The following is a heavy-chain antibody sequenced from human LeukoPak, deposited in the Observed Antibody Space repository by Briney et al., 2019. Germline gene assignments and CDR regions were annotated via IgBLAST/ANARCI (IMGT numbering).Heavy chain of an antibody. CDR1: GFTFSSYS. D-gene: IGHD3-10*02. Sequence: GSLRLSCAASGFTFSSYSMNWVRQAPGKGLEWVSSISSSSSYIYYADSVKGRFTISRDNAKNSLYLQMNSLRAEDTAVYYCAELGITMIGGVWGKGTTVTISS. CDR2: ISSSSSYI. J-gene: IGHJ6*04. CDR3: AELGITMIGGV. V-gene: IGHV3-21*01.